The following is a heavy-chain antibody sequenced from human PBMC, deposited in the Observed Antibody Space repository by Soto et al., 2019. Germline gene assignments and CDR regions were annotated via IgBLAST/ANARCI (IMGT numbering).Heavy chain of an antibody. CDR1: GYTFTSYA. CDR2: INAGNGNT. Sequence: ASVKVSCKASGYTFTSYAMHWVRQAPGQRLEWIGWINAGNGNTKYSQKFQGRVTITRDTSASTAYMELSSLRSEDTAVYYCARASSSWYFDYWGQGTLVTVSS. V-gene: IGHV1-3*01. CDR3: ARASSSWYFDY. D-gene: IGHD6-13*01. J-gene: IGHJ4*02.